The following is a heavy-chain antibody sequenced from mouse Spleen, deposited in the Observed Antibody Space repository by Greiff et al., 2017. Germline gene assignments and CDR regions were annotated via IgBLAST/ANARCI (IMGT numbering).Heavy chain of an antibody. CDR2: ISSGGSYT. J-gene: IGHJ4*01. CDR3: ARHYYGNAMDY. V-gene: IGHV5-9-3*01. Sequence: EVQVVESGGGLVKPGGSLKLSCAASGFTFSSYAMSWVRQTPEKRLEWVATISSGGSYTYYPDSVKGRFTISRDNAKNTLYLQMSSLRSEDTAMYYCARHYYGNAMDYWGQGTSVTVSS. D-gene: IGHD1-1*01. CDR1: GFTFSSYA.